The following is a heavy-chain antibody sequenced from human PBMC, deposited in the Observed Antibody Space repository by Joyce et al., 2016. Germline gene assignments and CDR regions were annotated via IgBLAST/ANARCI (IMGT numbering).Heavy chain of an antibody. Sequence: QVHLQESGPGLVRPSETLSLTCIVSGASVGSTIYYWGWIRQPPGKGLEWIGSVYYIGKTYYNPSLKSRVTISVDTSKNQFSLELTSVTAADTAMYFCARHINDWNNEIDYWGQGILVTVSS. CDR3: ARHINDWNNEIDY. V-gene: IGHV4-39*01. CDR2: VYYIGKT. J-gene: IGHJ4*02. D-gene: IGHD1/OR15-1a*01. CDR1: GASVGSTIYY.